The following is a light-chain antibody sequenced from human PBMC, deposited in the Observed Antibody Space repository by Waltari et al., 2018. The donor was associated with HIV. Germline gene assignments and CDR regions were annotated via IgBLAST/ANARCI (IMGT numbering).Light chain of an antibody. CDR1: SSDVGGYNY. Sequence: QSALTQPASVSGSPGQPITISCTGTSSDVGGYNYASWYQQHPGKAPKLIIYDVSNRPSGVSNRFSGSKSGNTTSLTISGLQAEDEADYYCSSYTSSSTLEVFGGGTKLTVL. J-gene: IGLJ2*01. CDR2: DVS. CDR3: SSYTSSSTLEV. V-gene: IGLV2-14*03.